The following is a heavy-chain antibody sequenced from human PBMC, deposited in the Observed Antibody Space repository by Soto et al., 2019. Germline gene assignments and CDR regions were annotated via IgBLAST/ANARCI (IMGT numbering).Heavy chain of an antibody. CDR1: GYTFTSYY. V-gene: IGHV1-46*01. CDR2: INPSGGST. D-gene: IGHD6-13*01. CDR3: ARDLPPGIAAYYFDY. Sequence: ASVKVSCKASGYTFTSYYMHWVRQAPGQGLEWMGIINPSGGSTSYAQKFQGRVTMTRDTSTSTVYMELSSLGSEDTAVYYCARDLPPGIAAYYFDYWGQGTLVTVSS. J-gene: IGHJ4*02.